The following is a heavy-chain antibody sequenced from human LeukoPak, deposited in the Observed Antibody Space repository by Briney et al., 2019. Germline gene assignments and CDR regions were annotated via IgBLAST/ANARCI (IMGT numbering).Heavy chain of an antibody. V-gene: IGHV3-30*04. CDR3: ARVGTATMVRGVIRKASNYYYYGMDV. CDR2: ISYDGSNK. Sequence: GRSLRLSCAASGFTFSSYAMHWVRQAPGKGLEWVAVISYDGSNKYYADSVKGRFTISRDNSKNTLYLQMNSLRAEDTAVYYCARVGTATMVRGVIRKASNYYYYGMDVWGQGTTVTVSS. D-gene: IGHD3-10*01. CDR1: GFTFSSYA. J-gene: IGHJ6*02.